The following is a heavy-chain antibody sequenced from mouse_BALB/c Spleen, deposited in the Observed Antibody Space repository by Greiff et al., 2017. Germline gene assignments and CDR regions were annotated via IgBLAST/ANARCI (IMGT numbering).Heavy chain of an antibody. D-gene: IGHD2-3*01. Sequence: QVQLQQSGPSLVQPSQSLSITCTVSGFSLTSYGVHWVRQSPGKGLEWLGVIWRGGSTDYNAAFMSRLSITKDNSKSQVFFKMNSLQADDTAIYYCAKNYDGYGSYYFDYWGQGTTLTVSS. CDR3: AKNYDGYGSYYFDY. CDR2: IWRGGST. V-gene: IGHV2-5-1*01. J-gene: IGHJ2*01. CDR1: GFSLTSYG.